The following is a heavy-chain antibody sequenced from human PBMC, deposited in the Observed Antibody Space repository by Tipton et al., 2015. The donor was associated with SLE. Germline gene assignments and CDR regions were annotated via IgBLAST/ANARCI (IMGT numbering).Heavy chain of an antibody. Sequence: TLSLTCTVSGGSLISGNYYWGWIRPPPGKGLEWMGTIYYSGRSYYNPSLKSRATVSVDTSRNQFSLKLTSVTAADTAVYYCARPRSDYWGQGTLVIVSS. V-gene: IGHV4-39*07. CDR1: GGSLISGNYY. CDR3: ARPRSDY. CDR2: IYYSGRS. J-gene: IGHJ4*02.